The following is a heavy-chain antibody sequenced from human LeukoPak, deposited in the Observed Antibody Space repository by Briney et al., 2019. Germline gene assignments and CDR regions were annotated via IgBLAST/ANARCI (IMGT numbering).Heavy chain of an antibody. CDR2: ISYDGSNK. D-gene: IGHD1-26*01. V-gene: IGHV3-30*18. Sequence: GRSLRLSCAASGFTFSSYGMHWVRQAPGKGLEWVAVISYDGSNKYYADSVKGRFTISRDNSKNTLYLQMNSLRAEDTAVYYCAKDLEPQLVGAADYWGQGTLVTVSS. CDR1: GFTFSSYG. CDR3: AKDLEPQLVGAADY. J-gene: IGHJ4*02.